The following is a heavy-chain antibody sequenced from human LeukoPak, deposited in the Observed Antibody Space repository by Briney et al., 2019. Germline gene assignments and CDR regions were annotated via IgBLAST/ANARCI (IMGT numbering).Heavy chain of an antibody. CDR2: ISGSGGST. Sequence: GGSLRLSCAASGFTFSICAMSWVRQAPGKGLEWVSAISGSGGSTYYADSVKGRFTISRDNSKNTLYLQMNSLRAEDTAVYYCAKATTRDCSSSSCWIDYWGQGTLVTVSS. J-gene: IGHJ4*02. D-gene: IGHD2-2*01. V-gene: IGHV3-23*01. CDR3: AKATTRDCSSSSCWIDY. CDR1: GFTFSICA.